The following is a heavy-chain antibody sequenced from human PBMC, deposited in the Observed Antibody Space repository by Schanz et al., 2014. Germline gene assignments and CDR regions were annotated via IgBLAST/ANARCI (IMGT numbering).Heavy chain of an antibody. CDR1: GGTFSRLT. D-gene: IGHD6-13*01. CDR3: ARSGSSNWYFFDY. Sequence: QVQLVQSGADVKKPGSSVRVSCKASGGTFSRLTFSWVRQAPGQGLEWMGRVIPILGVTHYAQKFQGRVTITADKSTTTAYMELNSLNSDDTAVYYCARSGSSNWYFFDYWGQGTLVTVSS. V-gene: IGHV1-69*02. J-gene: IGHJ4*02. CDR2: VIPILGVT.